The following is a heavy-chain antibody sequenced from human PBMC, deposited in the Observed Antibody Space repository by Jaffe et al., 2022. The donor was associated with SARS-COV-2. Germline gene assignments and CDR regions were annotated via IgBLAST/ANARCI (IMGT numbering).Heavy chain of an antibody. CDR1: GFTFSSYA. Sequence: QVQLVESGGGVVQPGRSLRLSCAASGFTFSSYAMHWVRQAPGKGLEWVAVISYDGSNKYYADSVKGRFTISRDNSKNTLYLQMNSLRAEDTAVYYCARDQQWELDDAFDIWGQGTMVTVSS. CDR3: ARDQQWELDDAFDI. J-gene: IGHJ3*02. D-gene: IGHD1-26*01. V-gene: IGHV3-30-3*01. CDR2: ISYDGSNK.